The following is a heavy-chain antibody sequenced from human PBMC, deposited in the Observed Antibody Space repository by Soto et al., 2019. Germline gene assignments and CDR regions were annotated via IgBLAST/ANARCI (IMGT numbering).Heavy chain of an antibody. CDR2: IYWDDDE. CDR3: AYRQEYRSSWDSGWFDP. J-gene: IGHJ5*02. D-gene: IGHD6-13*01. CDR1: GFSLSTSGVG. V-gene: IGHV2-5*02. Sequence: QITLKESGPTLVEPTQTLTLTCAFSGFSLSTSGVGVGWIRQPPGKALEWLAFIYWDDDERYSPSLKTRLTIIKDTSNNQVGLIMTNMDPVDTATYDCAYRQEYRSSWDSGWFDPWGQGTLVTVSS.